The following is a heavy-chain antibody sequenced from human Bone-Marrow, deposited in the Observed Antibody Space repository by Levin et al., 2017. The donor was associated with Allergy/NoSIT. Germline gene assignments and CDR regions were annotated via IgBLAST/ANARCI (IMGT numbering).Heavy chain of an antibody. CDR3: ARGELGSGYLFDY. CDR1: GYTFTRFD. V-gene: IGHV1-8*01. Sequence: ASVKVSCKTSGYTFTRFDINWVRQATGQGLEWMGWMYPNSDNAGYAQKFQGRVTMTRNTSISTAYMGLSSLRSEDTAIYYCARGELGSGYLFDYWGQGTLVTVSS. CDR2: MYPNSDNA. J-gene: IGHJ4*02. D-gene: IGHD5-12*01.